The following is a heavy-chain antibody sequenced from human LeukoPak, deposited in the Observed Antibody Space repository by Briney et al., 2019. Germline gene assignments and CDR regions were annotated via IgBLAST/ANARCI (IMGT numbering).Heavy chain of an antibody. CDR1: GGSFSGYY. Sequence: SETLSLTCAVYGGSFSGYYWSWIRQPPGKGLEWIGEINHSGSTNYNPTLKSRVTISVDTSKNQFSPKLSSVTAADTAVYYCARVGSRWFYGSGSYRDYWGQGTLVTVSS. J-gene: IGHJ4*02. D-gene: IGHD3-10*01. CDR2: INHSGST. CDR3: ARVGSRWFYGSGSYRDY. V-gene: IGHV4-34*01.